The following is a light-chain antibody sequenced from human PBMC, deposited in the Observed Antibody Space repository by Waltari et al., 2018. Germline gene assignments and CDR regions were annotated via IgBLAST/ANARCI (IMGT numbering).Light chain of an antibody. CDR3: QQYNSYSRT. V-gene: IGKV1-5*03. CDR1: QIIDSW. CDR2: KSS. Sequence: DIQMTQSPSTLSASVGDRVTITCRASQIIDSWLAWYQQKPGKAPKLLIYKSSSLESGVPSRFSGSGSGTEFTLTISSLQPDDFAAYYCQQYNSYSRTFGQGTKVEIK. J-gene: IGKJ1*01.